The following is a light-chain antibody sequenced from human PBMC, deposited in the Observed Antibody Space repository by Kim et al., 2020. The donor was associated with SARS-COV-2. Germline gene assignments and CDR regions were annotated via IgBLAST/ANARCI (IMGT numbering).Light chain of an antibody. V-gene: IGKV4-1*01. Sequence: RATLNCNSSQTVLSNSNNKSYLAWYQQKPGQAPKLLIYWASIRESGVSDRFSGSGSETDFTLTISSLQAEDVAVYYCQQYNSTPPSFGQGTKLEI. CDR1: QTVLSNSNNKSY. CDR3: QQYNSTPPS. CDR2: WAS. J-gene: IGKJ2*03.